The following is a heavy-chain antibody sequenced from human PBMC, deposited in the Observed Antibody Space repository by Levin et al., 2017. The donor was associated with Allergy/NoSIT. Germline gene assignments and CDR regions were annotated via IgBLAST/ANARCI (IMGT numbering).Heavy chain of an antibody. CDR1: GGTFSDYA. CDR2: IIPFDGTR. D-gene: IGHD1-26*01. V-gene: IGHV1-69*13. Sequence: SVKVSCKASGGTFSDYAFTWVREAPGQGLEWMGGIIPFDGTRDYAQRFQGRVTFTADDSTSTVYMELSSLRSEDTALYYCARGRRIVGAPFGFDFWGQGTLVTVSS. J-gene: IGHJ4*02. CDR3: ARGRRIVGAPFGFDF.